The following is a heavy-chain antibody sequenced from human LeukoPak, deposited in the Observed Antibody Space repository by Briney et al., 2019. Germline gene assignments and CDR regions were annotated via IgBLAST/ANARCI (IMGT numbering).Heavy chain of an antibody. J-gene: IGHJ5*02. V-gene: IGHV3-33*01. CDR3: ARAPRGGIAQEGFDP. D-gene: IGHD6-13*01. CDR2: IWYDGSNK. Sequence: SGGSLRLSCAASGFTFSSYGMHWVRQAPGKGLEWVAVIWYDGSNKYYADSVKGRFTISRDNSKNTLYLQMNSLRAEDTAVYYCARAPRGGIAQEGFDPWGQGTLVTVSS. CDR1: GFTFSSYG.